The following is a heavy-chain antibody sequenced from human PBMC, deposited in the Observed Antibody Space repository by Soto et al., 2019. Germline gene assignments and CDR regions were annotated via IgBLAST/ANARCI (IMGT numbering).Heavy chain of an antibody. CDR1: GGSISSYY. CDR2: IYTSGST. D-gene: IGHD6-19*01. CDR3: ARDSSGWYVGIGGMDV. V-gene: IGHV4-4*07. J-gene: IGHJ6*02. Sequence: PSETLSLTCTVSGGSISSYYWSWIRQPAGKGLEWIGRIYTSGSTNYNPSLRSRVTMSVDTSKNQFSLKLSSVTAADTAVYYCARDSSGWYVGIGGMDVWGQGTTVTVSS.